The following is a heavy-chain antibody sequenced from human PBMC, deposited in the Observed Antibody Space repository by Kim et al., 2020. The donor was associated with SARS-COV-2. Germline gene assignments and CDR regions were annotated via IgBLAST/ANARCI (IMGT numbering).Heavy chain of an antibody. CDR2: IYYSGST. Sequence: SETLSLTCTVSGGSISSYYWSWIRQPPGKGLEWIGYIYYSGSTNYNPSLKSRVTISVDTSKNQFSLKLSSVTAADTAVYYCARGVGATRFYYWGQGTLVTVSP. CDR3: ARGVGATRFYY. V-gene: IGHV4-59*01. D-gene: IGHD1-26*01. J-gene: IGHJ4*02. CDR1: GGSISSYY.